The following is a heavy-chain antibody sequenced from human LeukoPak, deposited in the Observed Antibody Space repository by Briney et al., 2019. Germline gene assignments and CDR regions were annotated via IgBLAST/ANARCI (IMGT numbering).Heavy chain of an antibody. CDR3: ASSDGGNSFVLKQTGGDALDI. CDR2: IYYSGST. D-gene: IGHD4-23*01. J-gene: IGHJ3*02. Sequence: SETLSLTCTVSGGSISSSSYYWGWIRQPPGKGLEWIGSIYYSGSTYYNPSLKSRVTISVDTSKNQFSLKLSSVTAADTAVYYCASSDGGNSFVLKQTGGDALDIWGQGTMVTVSS. CDR1: GGSISSSSYY. V-gene: IGHV4-39*01.